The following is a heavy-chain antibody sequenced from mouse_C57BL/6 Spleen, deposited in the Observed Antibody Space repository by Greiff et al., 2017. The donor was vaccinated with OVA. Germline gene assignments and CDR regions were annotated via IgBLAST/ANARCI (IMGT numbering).Heavy chain of an antibody. Sequence: QVQLKQPGAELVKPGASVKMSCKASGYTFTSYWITWVKQRPGQGLEWIGDIYPGSGSTNYNEKFKSKATLTVDTSSSTAYMQLSSLTSEDSAVYYCAREGQLRLLAMDYWGQGTSVTVSS. V-gene: IGHV1-55*01. CDR2: IYPGSGST. CDR1: GYTFTSYW. CDR3: AREGQLRLLAMDY. J-gene: IGHJ4*01. D-gene: IGHD3-2*02.